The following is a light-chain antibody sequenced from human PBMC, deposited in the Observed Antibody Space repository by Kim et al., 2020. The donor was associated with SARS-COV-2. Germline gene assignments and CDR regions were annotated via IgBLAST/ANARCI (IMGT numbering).Light chain of an antibody. CDR3: HQYGSSPPYP. CDR1: QIISTSS. J-gene: IGKJ2*01. Sequence: SPGDRATLSGRASQIISTSSLAWYQQKPGQAPRLLMFGTSIREIGIPDRFSGSGSGTDFILTISRLEPEDFAVYYCHQYGSSPPYPFGQGTKLEI. V-gene: IGKV3-20*01. CDR2: GTS.